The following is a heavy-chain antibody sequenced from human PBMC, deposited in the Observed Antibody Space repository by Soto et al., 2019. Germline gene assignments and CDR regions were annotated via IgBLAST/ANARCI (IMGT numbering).Heavy chain of an antibody. V-gene: IGHV4-39*01. D-gene: IGHD3-3*01. J-gene: IGHJ4*02. Sequence: QLQLQESGPGLVKPSETLSLTCTVSGGSISSTSYYWGWIRQPPGKGLEWIGSMYYSGSTNYNPSLKRRFTMSVATSKNQFSLTLRSVTAADTAVYYCARSSSWAFRSLEWLDPLDCWGQGTTVIVST. CDR2: MYYSGST. CDR1: GGSISSTSYY. CDR3: ARSSSWAFRSLEWLDPLDC.